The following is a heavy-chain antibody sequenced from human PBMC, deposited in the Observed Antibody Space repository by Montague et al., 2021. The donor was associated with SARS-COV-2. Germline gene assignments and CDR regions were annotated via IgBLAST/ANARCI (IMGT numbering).Heavy chain of an antibody. Sequence: CAISGDSVSSQSVAWNWLRQSPSRGIELLGRIYYGYKWYSDYAESFKRQIVITPDTSKNQDSVQLNSVIPEDTAVYFWASSGITLTGLDAFDIWGQGTMVTVSS. D-gene: IGHD3-9*01. CDR2: IYYGYKWYS. CDR3: ASSGITLTGLDAFDI. J-gene: IGHJ3*02. CDR1: GDSVSSQSVA. V-gene: IGHV6-1*01.